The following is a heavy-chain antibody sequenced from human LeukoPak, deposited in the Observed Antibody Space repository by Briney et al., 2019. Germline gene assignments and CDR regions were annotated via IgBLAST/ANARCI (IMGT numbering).Heavy chain of an antibody. Sequence: GGSLRLSCAASGFTFDDYAMTWVRQAPGKGLEWVSTVNWNGDSTGYADSVKGRFTISRDKAKNSLYLQMNSLRTEDTAVYYCVKVEFYFDATGYFDSWGQGIPVTVSS. CDR1: GFTFDDYA. CDR3: VKVEFYFDATGYFDS. D-gene: IGHD3-22*01. V-gene: IGHV3-20*04. J-gene: IGHJ4*02. CDR2: VNWNGDST.